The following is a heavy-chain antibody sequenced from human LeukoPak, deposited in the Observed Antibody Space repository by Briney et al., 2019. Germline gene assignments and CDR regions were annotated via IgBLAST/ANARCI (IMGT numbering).Heavy chain of an antibody. CDR1: GFTFDDYA. CDR2: ISWNSGSI. D-gene: IGHD6-13*01. J-gene: IGHJ4*02. Sequence: PGVSLRLSCAASGFTFDDYAMHWVRQAPGKGLEWVSGISWNSGSIGYADSVKGRFTISRDNAKNSLYLQMNSLRAEDTALYYCAKDKAAAAGFSYDYWGQGTLVTVSS. V-gene: IGHV3-9*01. CDR3: AKDKAAAAGFSYDY.